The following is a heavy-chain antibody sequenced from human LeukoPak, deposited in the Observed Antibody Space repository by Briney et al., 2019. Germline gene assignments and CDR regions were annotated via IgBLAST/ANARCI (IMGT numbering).Heavy chain of an antibody. CDR3: ARDHGYCSGGSCYSRGGYYYYMDV. V-gene: IGHV1-46*01. CDR2: INPSGGST. D-gene: IGHD2-15*01. Sequence: GASVKVSCKASGYTFTSYYMHWVRQAPGQGLEWMGIINPSGGSTSYAQKFQGRVTMTRDTSISTAYMELSRLRSDDTAVYYCARDHGYCSGGSCYSRGGYYYYMDVWGKGTTVTVSS. CDR1: GYTFTSYY. J-gene: IGHJ6*03.